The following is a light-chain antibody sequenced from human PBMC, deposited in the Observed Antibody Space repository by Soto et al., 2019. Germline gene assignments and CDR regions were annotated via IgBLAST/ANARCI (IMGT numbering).Light chain of an antibody. CDR1: QNINTR. J-gene: IGKJ4*01. CDR3: QQRGSWPLT. Sequence: PGERATLSCRASQNINTRLVWYQQKAGQAPRLLIYDASSRATGIPARFSGSGSGTDFTLTISSLEPEDFAVYYCQQRGSWPLTFGGGTKVEI. CDR2: DAS. V-gene: IGKV3-11*01.